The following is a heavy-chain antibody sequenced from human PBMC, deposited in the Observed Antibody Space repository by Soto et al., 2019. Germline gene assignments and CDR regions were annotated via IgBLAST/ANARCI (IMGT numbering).Heavy chain of an antibody. V-gene: IGHV5-51*01. CDR2: MYPDDSDI. J-gene: IGHJ3*02. Sequence: GESLKIACKASGYSFSFYWIGWVRQMPGKGLEWMAIMYPDDSDIRYSPSFEAHVTISADKSTSTAFLQWSSLKASDTAMYYCATAYVYDFENSNYYRDAFDIWGQGTLVTVSS. CDR3: ATAYVYDFENSNYYRDAFDI. D-gene: IGHD3-22*01. CDR1: GYSFSFYW.